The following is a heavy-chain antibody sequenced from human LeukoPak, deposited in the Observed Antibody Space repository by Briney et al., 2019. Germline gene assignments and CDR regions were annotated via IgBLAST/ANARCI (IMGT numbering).Heavy chain of an antibody. D-gene: IGHD3/OR15-3a*01. J-gene: IGHJ4*02. CDR2: IYYSGST. CDR1: GGSINSGGYY. Sequence: SQTLSLTCTVSGGSINSGGYYWSWIRQHPGKGLEWIGYIYYSGSTYYNPSLKSRVYISLDTSQNQFSLKLNSVTAADTAVYYCGRVGTGNTGYWGQGTLVTVSA. V-gene: IGHV4-31*03. CDR3: GRVGTGNTGY.